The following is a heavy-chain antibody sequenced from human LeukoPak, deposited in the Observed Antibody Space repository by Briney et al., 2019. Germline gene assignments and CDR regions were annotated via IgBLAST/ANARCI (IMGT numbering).Heavy chain of an antibody. D-gene: IGHD3-10*01. J-gene: IGHJ5*02. CDR2: IYYSGST. CDR3: ARVVLWLGELSGFDP. CDR1: GGSISSSSYY. Sequence: SETLSLTCTVSGGSISSSSYYWGWIRQPPGKGLEWIGSIYYSGSTYYNPSLKSRVTISVDTSKNQFSLKLSSVTAADTAVYYCARVVLWLGELSGFDPWGQGTLVTVSS. V-gene: IGHV4-39*07.